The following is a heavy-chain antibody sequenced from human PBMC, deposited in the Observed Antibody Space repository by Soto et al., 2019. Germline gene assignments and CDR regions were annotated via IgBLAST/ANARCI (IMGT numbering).Heavy chain of an antibody. CDR3: ARDLYSSIHTFDY. CDR2: ISSSSSTI. V-gene: IGHV3-11*04. Sequence: GGSLRLSCAASGFTFSDYYMSWIRQAPGKGLEWVSYISSSSSTIYYADSVKGRFTISRDNAKNSLYLQMNSLRAEDTAVYYCARDLYSSIHTFDYWGQGTLVTVSS. CDR1: GFTFSDYY. J-gene: IGHJ4*02. D-gene: IGHD6-13*01.